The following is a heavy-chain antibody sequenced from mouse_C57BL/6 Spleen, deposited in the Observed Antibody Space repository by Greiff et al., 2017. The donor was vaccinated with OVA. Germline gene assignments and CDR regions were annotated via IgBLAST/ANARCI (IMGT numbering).Heavy chain of an antibody. CDR3: ARWYGYDGPRTYFDY. J-gene: IGHJ2*01. Sequence: EVKLVESGGGLVKPGGSLKLSCAASGFTFSDYGMHWVRQAPEKGLEWVAYISSGSSTIYYADTVKGRFTISRDNAKNTLFLQMTSLRSEDTAMYYVARWYGYDGPRTYFDYWGQGTTLTVSA. CDR1: GFTFSDYG. D-gene: IGHD2-2*01. CDR2: ISSGSSTI. V-gene: IGHV5-17*01.